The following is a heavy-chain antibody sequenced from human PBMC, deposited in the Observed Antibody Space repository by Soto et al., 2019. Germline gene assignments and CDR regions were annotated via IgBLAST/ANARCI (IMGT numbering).Heavy chain of an antibody. CDR2: IHSSGTT. V-gene: IGHV4-4*07. CDR1: GGSISSYY. CDR3: ARDRIIGTSYSDY. Sequence: PSETLSLTCTVSGGSISSYYWSWIRQPPGKGLEWIGRIHSSGTTNYNPSLKSRVTMSVDTSRNQFSLKLTSVTAADTAVYYCARDRIIGTSYSDYWGQGVLVTVSS. D-gene: IGHD1-7*01. J-gene: IGHJ4*02.